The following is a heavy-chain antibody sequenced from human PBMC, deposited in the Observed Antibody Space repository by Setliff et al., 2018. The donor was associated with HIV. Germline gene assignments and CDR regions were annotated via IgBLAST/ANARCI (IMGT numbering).Heavy chain of an antibody. CDR2: INHSGST. CDR1: GGSFSGYY. V-gene: IGHV4-34*01. Sequence: PSETLSLTCAVYGGSFSGYYWSWIRQPPGKGLEWIGEINHSGSTNYNPSLKSRVTISVDTSKNQFSLKLSSVTAADTAVYYCASSGKEQWLVTDYWGQGTLVTVSS. CDR3: ASSGKEQWLVTDY. J-gene: IGHJ4*02. D-gene: IGHD6-19*01.